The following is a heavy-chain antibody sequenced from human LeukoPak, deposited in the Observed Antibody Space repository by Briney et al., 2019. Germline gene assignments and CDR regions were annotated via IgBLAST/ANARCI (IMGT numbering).Heavy chain of an antibody. Sequence: GGSLRLSCAASGFTFSRYWMHWVRHAPGKGLVWVSHINSDGSSTSYAGSVKGRFTISRDNAKNTLYLQMNSLRAEDTAVYYCARDRSRGETIFDYWGQGTLVTVSS. CDR3: ARDRSRGETIFDY. V-gene: IGHV3-74*01. CDR1: GFTFSRYW. J-gene: IGHJ4*02. CDR2: INSDGSST. D-gene: IGHD3-10*01.